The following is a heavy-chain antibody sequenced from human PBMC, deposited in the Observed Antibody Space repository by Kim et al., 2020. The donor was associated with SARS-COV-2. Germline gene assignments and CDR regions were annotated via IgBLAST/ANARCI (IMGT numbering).Heavy chain of an antibody. CDR2: IWTRTNTI. CDR3: ARDADFAFDN. J-gene: IGHJ4*02. CDR1: GFTFSDSS. V-gene: IGHV3-48*01. Sequence: GGSLRLSCSVSGFTFSDSSMNWVRQAPGKGLEWVSHIWTRTNTIHYADSVKGRFTISGYKAKNSLELQINSLRVEDTAVYYCARDADFAFDNWGQGTLVTVSS.